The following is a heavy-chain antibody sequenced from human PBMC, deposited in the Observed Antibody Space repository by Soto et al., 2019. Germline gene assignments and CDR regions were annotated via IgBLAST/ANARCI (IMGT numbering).Heavy chain of an antibody. Sequence: GGSLRLSCGASVFTFISYAMHWVRQAPGKGLEWVAVISDDGSNKYYADSVKGRFTISRDNSKNTLYLQMNSLRAEDTAVYYCCTAAGENWFDPWGQGTLVTVSS. CDR2: ISDDGSNK. V-gene: IGHV3-30-3*01. J-gene: IGHJ5*02. CDR1: VFTFISYA. D-gene: IGHD6-13*01. CDR3: CTAAGENWFDP.